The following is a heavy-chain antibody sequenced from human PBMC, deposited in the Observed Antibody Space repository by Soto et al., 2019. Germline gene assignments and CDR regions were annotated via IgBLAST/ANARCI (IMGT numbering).Heavy chain of an antibody. V-gene: IGHV1-2*02. CDR2: INPDSGTT. J-gene: IGHJ4*02. CDR3: ARGDYGTGGYPFSYFGY. CDR1: GYSFTGYY. Sequence: HEHLVQAGAEVKRPGASLKVSCKASGYSFTGYYIHWVRQAPGQGLEWMGWINPDSGTTNYAQNFQGRVTLTSDTSISTAAMDLTSLSSDDTAGYYCARGDYGTGGYPFSYFGYRGQGTLVFVSS. D-gene: IGHD2-8*02.